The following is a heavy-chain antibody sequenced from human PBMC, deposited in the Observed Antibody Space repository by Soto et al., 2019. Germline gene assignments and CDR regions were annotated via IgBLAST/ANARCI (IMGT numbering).Heavy chain of an antibody. CDR2: ISGSGGSP. CDR3: AKARCSTTNCYVPDY. D-gene: IGHD2-2*01. Sequence: EVQLLESGGGLVQPGGSLRLSCVASGFTFSTYTMSWVRQAPGKGLEWVSVISGSGGSPSYADSVQGRFSISRDNPENTLYLQMNSLRGEDTAMYYCAKARCSTTNCYVPDYWGQGTLVTVSS. J-gene: IGHJ4*02. V-gene: IGHV3-23*01. CDR1: GFTFSTYT.